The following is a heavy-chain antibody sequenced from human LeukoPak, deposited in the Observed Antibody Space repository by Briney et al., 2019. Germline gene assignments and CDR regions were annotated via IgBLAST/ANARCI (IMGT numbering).Heavy chain of an antibody. CDR1: GFSFSSYE. CDR3: ARVRGYSGYDWDY. V-gene: IGHV3-48*03. Sequence: PGGSLRLSCAASGFSFSSYEMNWVRQAPGKGLEWVSYISSRSRTIYYADSVKGRFTISRDNAKNSLYLQMNSLRAEDTAVYYCARVRGYSGYDWDYWGQGTLVTVSS. D-gene: IGHD5-12*01. J-gene: IGHJ4*02. CDR2: ISSRSRTI.